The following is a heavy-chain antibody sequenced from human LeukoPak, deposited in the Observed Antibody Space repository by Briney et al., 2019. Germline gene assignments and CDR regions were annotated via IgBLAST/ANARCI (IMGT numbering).Heavy chain of an antibody. CDR2: ISYDGSNK. CDR3: ANPTSDYYDSSGGAFDI. J-gene: IGHJ3*02. D-gene: IGHD3-22*01. V-gene: IGHV3-30*18. Sequence: PGGSLRLSCAASGFTFSSYWMSWDCQAPGKVLEWVAVISYDGSNKYYADSVKGRFTISRDNSKNTLYLQMNSLRAEDTAVYYCANPTSDYYDSSGGAFDIWGQGTMVTVSS. CDR1: GFTFSSYW.